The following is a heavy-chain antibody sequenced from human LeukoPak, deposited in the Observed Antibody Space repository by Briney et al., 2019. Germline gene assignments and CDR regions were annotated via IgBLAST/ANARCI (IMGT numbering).Heavy chain of an antibody. CDR2: ISSSGSRI. V-gene: IGHV3-11*04. CDR3: ARAFNDAFDI. CDR1: GFTFRDYY. J-gene: IGHJ3*02. Sequence: GGSLRLSCAASGFTFRDYYMAWIRQAPGKGLEWVSYISSSGSRIYNADSVKGRFTISRDNAKNSLYLQMNSLRAEDTAVYYRARAFNDAFDIWGQGTMVTVSS.